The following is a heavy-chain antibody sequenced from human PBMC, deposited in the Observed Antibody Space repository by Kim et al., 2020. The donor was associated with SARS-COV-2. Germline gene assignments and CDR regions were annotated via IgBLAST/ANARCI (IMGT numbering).Heavy chain of an antibody. CDR2: IYYSGST. D-gene: IGHD1-26*01. V-gene: IGHV4-31*03. CDR1: GGSISSGGYY. Sequence: SETLSLTCTVSGGSISSGGYYWSWIRQHPGKGLEWIGYIYYSGSTYYNPSLKSRVTISVDTSKNQFSLKLSSVTAADTAVYYCARAGSKGADAFDIWGQGTMVTVSS. J-gene: IGHJ3*02. CDR3: ARAGSKGADAFDI.